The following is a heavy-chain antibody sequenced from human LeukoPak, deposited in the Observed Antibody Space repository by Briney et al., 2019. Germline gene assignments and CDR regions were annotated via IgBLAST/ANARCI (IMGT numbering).Heavy chain of an antibody. CDR3: ARGGGAFDI. V-gene: IGHV3-30-3*01. J-gene: IGHJ3*02. CDR2: ISYDGSNK. CDR1: GFTVSSYA. D-gene: IGHD3-16*01. Sequence: GGSLRLSCAASGFTVSSYAMHWVRQAPGKGLEWVAVISYDGSNKYYADSVKGRFTISRDNSKNTLYLQMNSLRAEDTAVYYCARGGGAFDIWGQGTMVTVSS.